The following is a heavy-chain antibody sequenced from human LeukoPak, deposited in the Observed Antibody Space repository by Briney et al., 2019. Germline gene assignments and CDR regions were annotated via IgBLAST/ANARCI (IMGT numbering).Heavy chain of an antibody. V-gene: IGHV1-18*01. CDR2: ISAYNGNT. CDR1: GYTFTSYG. J-gene: IGHJ3*02. Sequence: GASVKVSCKASGYTFTSYGISWVRQAPGQGLEWMGWISAYNGNTNYAQKLQGRVTMTTDTSTSTAYMELRSLRSDDTAVYYCARDSGYDFWSGYYPHAFDIWGQGTMVTVSS. CDR3: ARDSGYDFWSGYYPHAFDI. D-gene: IGHD3-3*01.